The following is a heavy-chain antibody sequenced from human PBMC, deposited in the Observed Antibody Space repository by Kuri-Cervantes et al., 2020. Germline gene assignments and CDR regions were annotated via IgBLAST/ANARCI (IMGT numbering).Heavy chain of an antibody. CDR2: ISGTGSTS. CDR1: GFTFSSYW. D-gene: IGHD3-22*01. J-gene: IGHJ3*02. Sequence: GGSLRLSCAASGFTFSSYWMSWVRQAPGKGLEWVSYISGTGSTSYYADSVKGRFTISRDNAKRSLYLGMHSLRAEDTAVYYCARDSGYDSFDIWGQGTMVTVSS. V-gene: IGHV3-48*01. CDR3: ARDSGYDSFDI.